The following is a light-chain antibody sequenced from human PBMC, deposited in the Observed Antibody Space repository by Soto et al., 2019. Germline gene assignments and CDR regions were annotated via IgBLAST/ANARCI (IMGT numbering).Light chain of an antibody. V-gene: IGLV2-14*01. Sequence: QSALTQPASVSGSPGQSITISCTGTSSDVGGYNFVSWYQQHPGKAPKLMTYEVSNRPSGVSYRFSGSKSGNTASLTISGLQAEDEADYYCSSYTSSVTLVFGGGTKLTVL. CDR1: SSDVGGYNF. J-gene: IGLJ2*01. CDR2: EVS. CDR3: SSYTSSVTLV.